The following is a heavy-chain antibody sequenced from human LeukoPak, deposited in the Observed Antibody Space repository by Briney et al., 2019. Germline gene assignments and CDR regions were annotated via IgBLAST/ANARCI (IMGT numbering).Heavy chain of an antibody. CDR3: AKDLGYYGSGTHPIFDY. V-gene: IGHV3-23*01. D-gene: IGHD3-10*01. CDR1: GFTFSSYA. J-gene: IGHJ4*02. Sequence: PGGSLRLSCAAFGFTFSSYAMSWVRQAPGKGLEWVSAISGSGGSTYYADSVKGRFTISRDNSKNTLYLQMNSLRAEDTAVYYCAKDLGYYGSGTHPIFDYWGQGTLVTVSS. CDR2: ISGSGGST.